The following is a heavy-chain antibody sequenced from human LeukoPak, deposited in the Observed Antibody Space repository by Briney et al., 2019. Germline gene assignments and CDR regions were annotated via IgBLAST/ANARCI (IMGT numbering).Heavy chain of an antibody. CDR2: INHSGST. Sequence: SETLSLTCAVYGGSFSGYYWSWIRQPPGKGLEWIGEINHSGSTNYNPSLKSRVTISVDTSKNQFSLKLSSVTAADTAVYYCARDLGSATSYLDYWGQGTLVTVSS. CDR1: GGSFSGYY. CDR3: ARDLGSATSYLDY. V-gene: IGHV4-34*01. J-gene: IGHJ4*02. D-gene: IGHD3-10*02.